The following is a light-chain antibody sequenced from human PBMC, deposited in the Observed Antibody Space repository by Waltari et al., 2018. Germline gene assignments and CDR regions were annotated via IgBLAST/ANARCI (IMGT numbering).Light chain of an antibody. V-gene: IGLV2-14*01. J-gene: IGLJ1*01. Sequence: QSALTQTASVSGSPGQSITISCPGTSSDVGTCRYVSWYQQHPGKVPKLLIYEVSNRPSGVSNRFSGSKAGNTASLTISGLQAEDEADYYCTVHASGSTTVFGTGTKVTVL. CDR1: SSDVGTCRY. CDR2: EVS. CDR3: TVHASGSTTV.